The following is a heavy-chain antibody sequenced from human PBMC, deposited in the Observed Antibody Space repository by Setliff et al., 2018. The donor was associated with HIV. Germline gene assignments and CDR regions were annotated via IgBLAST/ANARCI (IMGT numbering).Heavy chain of an antibody. CDR1: GGTLSTSA. CDR2: FIPMFGIT. J-gene: IGHJ5*02. D-gene: IGHD6-6*01. CDR3: ARQKASEYSSSFWFDP. Sequence: ASVKVSCKASGGTLSTSAIGWLRQAPGQGLEWMGGFIPMFGITQYAPKFQGSVTITAGESTSTVYMELNSLRSEDTAVYYCARQKASEYSSSFWFDPWGQGTLVTVSS. V-gene: IGHV1-69*13.